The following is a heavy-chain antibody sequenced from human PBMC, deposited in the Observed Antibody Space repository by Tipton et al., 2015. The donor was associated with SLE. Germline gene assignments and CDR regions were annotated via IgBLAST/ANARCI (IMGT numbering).Heavy chain of an antibody. CDR3: ARGRGDSFDY. Sequence: TLSLTCSVSGGSISSNYWIWIRQPPGKGLEWIGYISDRGGTNYNPSLKSRLTISVDPAKNQFSLKLTSVTAADTAVYYCARGRGDSFDYWGQGTLVTVSS. J-gene: IGHJ4*02. CDR1: GGSISSNY. V-gene: IGHV4-59*08. D-gene: IGHD2-21*01. CDR2: ISDRGGT.